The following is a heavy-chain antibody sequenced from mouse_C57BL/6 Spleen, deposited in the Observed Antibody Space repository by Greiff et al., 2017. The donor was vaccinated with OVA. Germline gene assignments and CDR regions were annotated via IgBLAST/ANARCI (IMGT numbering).Heavy chain of an antibody. CDR2: IYPGDGDT. CDR1: GYAFSSSW. CDR3: ARSSLGITTAYV. D-gene: IGHD1-1*01. Sequence: VKLQESGPELVKPGASVKISCKASGYAFSSSWMNWVKQRPGKGLEWIGRIYPGDGDTNYNGKFKGKATLTADKSSSTAYMQLSSLTSEDSAVYFCARSSLGITTAYVWGTGTTVTVSS. V-gene: IGHV1-82*01. J-gene: IGHJ1*03.